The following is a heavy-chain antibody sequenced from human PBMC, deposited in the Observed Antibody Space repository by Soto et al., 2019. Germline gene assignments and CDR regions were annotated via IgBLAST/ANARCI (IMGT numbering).Heavy chain of an antibody. CDR3: ASCPLNCITTSPCCLFFDY. D-gene: IGHD2-2*01. CDR2: FDPEDGET. Sequence: ASVKVSCKVSGYTLTELSMHWVRQAPGKGLEWMGGFDPEDGETIYAQKFQGRVTMTEDTSTDTAYMELSSLRSEDTAVYYCASCPLNCITTSPCCLFFDYWGQGTLVTVSS. J-gene: IGHJ4*02. V-gene: IGHV1-24*01. CDR1: GYTLTELS.